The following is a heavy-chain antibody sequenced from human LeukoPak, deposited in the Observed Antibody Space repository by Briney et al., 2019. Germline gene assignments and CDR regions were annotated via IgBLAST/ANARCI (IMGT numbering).Heavy chain of an antibody. CDR3: AKVGAYGGYARHDY. CDR1: GYSIRSGSY. V-gene: IGHV4-38-2*01. D-gene: IGHD4-17*01. J-gene: IGHJ4*02. CDR2: MFHSGDT. Sequence: SETPSLTCDVSGYSIRSGSYWGWIRQPPGKGLEWIGCMFHSGDTYHNPSLKSRVTISADPSKNQLSLKLIPVTAADTAVYYFAKVGAYGGYARHDYWGQETRVTVSS.